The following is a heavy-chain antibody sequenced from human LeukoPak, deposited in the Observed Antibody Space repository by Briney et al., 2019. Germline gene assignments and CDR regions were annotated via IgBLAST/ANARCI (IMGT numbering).Heavy chain of an antibody. J-gene: IGHJ5*02. Sequence: AGGSLRLSCAASGFTFSSYWMSWVRQAPGKGLEWVANIKQDGSEKYYVDSVKGRFTISRDNAKNSLYLQMNSLRAEDTAVYYCARELIVRWAAAGRGFDPWGQGTLVTVSS. V-gene: IGHV3-7*03. D-gene: IGHD6-13*01. CDR3: ARELIVRWAAAGRGFDP. CDR1: GFTFSSYW. CDR2: IKQDGSEK.